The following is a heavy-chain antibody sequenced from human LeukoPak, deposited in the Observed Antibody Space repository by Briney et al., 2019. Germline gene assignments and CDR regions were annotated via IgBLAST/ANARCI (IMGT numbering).Heavy chain of an antibody. D-gene: IGHD3-16*02. CDR1: GGSFSGYY. J-gene: IGHJ3*02. Sequence: PSETLSLPCAVYGGSFSGYYWSWIRQPPGKGLEWVGESNRSGSTNYNPSLKSRVTISVDTSKNQFSLKLSSVTAADTAVYYCARGPLYYDYVLGSYRKRYDAFDIWGQGTMVTVSS. CDR2: SNRSGST. CDR3: ARGPLYYDYVLGSYRKRYDAFDI. V-gene: IGHV4-34*01.